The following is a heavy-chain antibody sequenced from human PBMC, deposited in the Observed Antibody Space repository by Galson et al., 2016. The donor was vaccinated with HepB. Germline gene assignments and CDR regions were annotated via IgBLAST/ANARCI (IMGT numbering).Heavy chain of an antibody. J-gene: IGHJ2*01. Sequence: SLRLSCAASGFTSSSNWMQWVRQVPGKGLVWVSRINSDGSRTSYADSVKGRFTISRDNAKNTLYLQMDSLRAEDTAVYYCARDWYFDVWGRGTLVSVSS. CDR3: ARDWYFDV. CDR2: INSDGSRT. V-gene: IGHV3-74*01. CDR1: GFTSSSNW.